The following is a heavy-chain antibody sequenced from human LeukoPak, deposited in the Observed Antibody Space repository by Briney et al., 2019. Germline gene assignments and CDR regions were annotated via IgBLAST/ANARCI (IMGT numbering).Heavy chain of an antibody. Sequence: SETLSLTCAVYGGSFSGYYWSWIRQPPGKGLEWIGEINHSGSTNYNPSLESRVTISVDTSKNQFSLKLSSVTAADTAVYYCARGQGSSSWYLYFDYWGQGTLVTVSS. D-gene: IGHD6-13*01. V-gene: IGHV4-34*01. CDR3: ARGQGSSSWYLYFDY. CDR1: GGSFSGYY. CDR2: INHSGST. J-gene: IGHJ4*02.